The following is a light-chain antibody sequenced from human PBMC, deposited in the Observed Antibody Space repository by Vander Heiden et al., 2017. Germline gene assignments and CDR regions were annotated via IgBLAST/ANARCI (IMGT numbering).Light chain of an antibody. Sequence: DIQMTQSPSSLSASVGDRVTITCRASQTISTYLNWYQQKPGKASKLLIYGASNLQSGVPSRFSGSGSGTDFTLTISSLQPEDFATYYCQQTYSAPPITFGQGTRLEIK. J-gene: IGKJ5*01. CDR2: GAS. CDR1: QTISTY. CDR3: QQTYSAPPIT. V-gene: IGKV1-39*01.